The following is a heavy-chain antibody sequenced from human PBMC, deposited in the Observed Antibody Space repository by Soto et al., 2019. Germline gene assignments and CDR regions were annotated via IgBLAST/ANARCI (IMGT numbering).Heavy chain of an antibody. CDR1: GGSISSYY. J-gene: IGHJ4*02. Sequence: SETLSLTCTVSGGSISSYYWSWIRQPPGKGLEWIGYIYYSGSTNYNPSLKSRVTISVDTSKNQFSLKLSSVTAADTAVYYCARATSRTPDYFDYWGQGTLVTVSS. CDR3: ARATSRTPDYFDY. D-gene: IGHD1-7*01. CDR2: IYYSGST. V-gene: IGHV4-59*01.